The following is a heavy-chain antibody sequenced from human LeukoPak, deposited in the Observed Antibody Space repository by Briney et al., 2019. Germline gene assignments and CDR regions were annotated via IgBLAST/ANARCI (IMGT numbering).Heavy chain of an antibody. CDR3: ARYGLRFGEFGTDY. J-gene: IGHJ4*02. CDR2: ISSSSSYI. D-gene: IGHD3-10*01. V-gene: IGHV3-21*01. Sequence: PGGSLRLSCAASGFTFSSYSMNWVRQAPGKGLEWVSSISSSSSYIYYADSVKGRFTISRDNAKNSLYLQMNSLRAEDTAVYYCARYGLRFGEFGTDYWGQGTLVTVSS. CDR1: GFTFSSYS.